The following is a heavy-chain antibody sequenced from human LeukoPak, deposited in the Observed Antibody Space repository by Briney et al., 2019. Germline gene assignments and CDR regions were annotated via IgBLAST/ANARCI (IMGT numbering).Heavy chain of an antibody. D-gene: IGHD1-1*01. J-gene: IGHJ4*02. V-gene: IGHV4-39*02. CDR1: GDSISRSTYY. CDR3: ARLTRRSGNYFDY. CDR2: VYYGRSP. Sequence: SETLSLTCTVSGDSISRSTYYWAWIRQPPGKGLEWIGSVYYGRSPYFNPSLESRATISVDTSKNHFSLKMSSVTAADTAVYYCARLTRRSGNYFDYWGQGTLVTVSS.